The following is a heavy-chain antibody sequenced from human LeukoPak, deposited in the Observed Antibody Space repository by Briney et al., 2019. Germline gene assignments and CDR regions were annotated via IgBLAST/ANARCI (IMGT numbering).Heavy chain of an antibody. CDR2: IRYDGSSK. CDR1: GFTFSSYG. Sequence: PGGSLRLSCAASGFTFSSYGMHWVRQAPGKGLEWVAFIRYDGSSKYYTDSVKGRFTVSRDNSKNTLYLQMNSLRAEDTATYYCAKEWDGSGTRLGWFDPWGQGTLVTVSS. D-gene: IGHD3-10*01. V-gene: IGHV3-30*02. J-gene: IGHJ5*02. CDR3: AKEWDGSGTRLGWFDP.